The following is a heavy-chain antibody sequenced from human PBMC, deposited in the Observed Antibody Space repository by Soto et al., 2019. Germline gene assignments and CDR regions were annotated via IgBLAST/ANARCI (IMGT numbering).Heavy chain of an antibody. Sequence: PGGSLRLSCAASGFTFSGSAMHWVRQASGKGLEWVGRIRSKANSYATAYAASVKGRFTISRDDSKNTAYLQMNSLKTEDTAVYYCTRERPHSSSWYGSSPGWFDPWGQGT. J-gene: IGHJ5*02. CDR2: IRSKANSYAT. D-gene: IGHD6-13*01. CDR3: TRERPHSSSWYGSSPGWFDP. CDR1: GFTFSGSA. V-gene: IGHV3-73*01.